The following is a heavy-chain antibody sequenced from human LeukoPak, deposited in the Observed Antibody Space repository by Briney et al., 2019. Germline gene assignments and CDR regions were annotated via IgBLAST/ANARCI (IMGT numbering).Heavy chain of an antibody. CDR2: ISATSSDI. J-gene: IGHJ4*02. V-gene: IGHV3-21*04. CDR1: GFAFDSFT. CDR3: AKGLFSAYDKYLDS. D-gene: IGHD5-12*01. Sequence: GGSLRLSCAVYGFAFDSFTMTWVRQAPGRGLEWVSLISATSSDINYAESVRGRFTISRDNAKNSLFLQMDSLRAEDTAIYYCAKGLFSAYDKYLDSWGQGTLVTVSS.